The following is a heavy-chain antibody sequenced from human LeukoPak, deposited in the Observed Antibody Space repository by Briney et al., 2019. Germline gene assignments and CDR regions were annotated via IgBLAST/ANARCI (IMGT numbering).Heavy chain of an antibody. J-gene: IGHJ4*02. CDR3: ARDPPAVAANTYG. CDR2: IYSGGST. Sequence: GGSLRLSCAASGVTVSNNYMNWVVQAPGKGLEWVSLIYSGGSTYYADSVKGRFTISRDNSKNTLYLQMNSLRAEDTAVYYCARDPPAVAANTYGWGQGTLVTVSS. CDR1: GVTVSNNY. D-gene: IGHD6-6*01. V-gene: IGHV3-66*01.